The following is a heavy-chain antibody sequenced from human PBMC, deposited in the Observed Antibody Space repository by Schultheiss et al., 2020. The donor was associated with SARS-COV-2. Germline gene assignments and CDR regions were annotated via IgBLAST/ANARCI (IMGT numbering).Heavy chain of an antibody. CDR3: ARAALVGASRNRGRGFDP. Sequence: SETLSLTCTVSGGSISSYYWSWIRQHPGKGLEWIGYIYYSGSTYYNPSLKSRVTISVDKSKNQFSLKLSSVTAADTAVYYCARAALVGASRNRGRGFDPWGQGTLVTVSS. D-gene: IGHD1-26*01. CDR2: IYYSGST. CDR1: GGSISSYY. J-gene: IGHJ5*02. V-gene: IGHV4-59*12.